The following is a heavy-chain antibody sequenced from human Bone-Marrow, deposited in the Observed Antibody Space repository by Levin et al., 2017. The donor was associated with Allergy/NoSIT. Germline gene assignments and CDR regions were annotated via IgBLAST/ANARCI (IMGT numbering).Heavy chain of an antibody. D-gene: IGHD6-13*01. J-gene: IGHJ4*02. CDR2: IYYGGRT. V-gene: IGHV4-59*11. CDR1: GDSLTSHY. CDR3: AKVDSSSWNPPEYYFDC. Sequence: CTVSGDSLTSHYWSWIRQSPGKGLEWIGFIYYGGRTNYNPSLKSRVRISVDTSKNQFSLRLATVTAADTAVYYCAKVDSSSWNPPEYYFDCWGQGALVAVSS.